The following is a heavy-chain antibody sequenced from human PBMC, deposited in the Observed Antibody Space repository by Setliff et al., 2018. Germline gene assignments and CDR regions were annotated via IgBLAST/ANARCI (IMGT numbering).Heavy chain of an antibody. Sequence: SVKVSCKASGGTFRSYGISWVRQAPGQGLEWMGGTIPSFGSTNYAQKFQDRVTIITDESTSTAYMELSSLRTEDTAVYYCARSPPNRGSGSGWYGDFWGQGTLVTVSS. CDR1: GGTFRSYG. V-gene: IGHV1-69*05. CDR3: ARSPPNRGSGSGWYGDF. J-gene: IGHJ4*02. D-gene: IGHD6-19*01. CDR2: TIPSFGST.